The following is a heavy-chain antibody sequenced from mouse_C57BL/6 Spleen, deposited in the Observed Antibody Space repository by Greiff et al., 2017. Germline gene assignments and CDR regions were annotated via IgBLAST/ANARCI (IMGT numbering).Heavy chain of an antibody. CDR2: IYPRSGNT. D-gene: IGHD1-1*01. V-gene: IGHV1-81*01. J-gene: IGHJ3*01. CDR3: ARGANPWFAY. Sequence: VQLQESGAELARPGASVKLSCKASGYTFTSYGISWVKQRTGQGLEWIGEIYPRSGNTYYNEKFKGKATLTADKSSSTAYMGLRSLTSEDSAVYFCARGANPWFAYWGQGTLVTVSA. CDR1: GYTFTSYG.